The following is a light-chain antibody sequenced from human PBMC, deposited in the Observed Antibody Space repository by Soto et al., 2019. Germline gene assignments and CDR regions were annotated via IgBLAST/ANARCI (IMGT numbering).Light chain of an antibody. Sequence: DIQMTQSPSTLSASVGDRVTVTCRASQTIGSWLAWYQQKPGRAPKLLIFDASSLESGVPSRFSGNGSGTEFTLTISGLQPDDFASYYCQQYNSYSITFGQGTRLEIK. CDR1: QTIGSW. CDR3: QQYNSYSIT. J-gene: IGKJ5*01. V-gene: IGKV1-5*01. CDR2: DAS.